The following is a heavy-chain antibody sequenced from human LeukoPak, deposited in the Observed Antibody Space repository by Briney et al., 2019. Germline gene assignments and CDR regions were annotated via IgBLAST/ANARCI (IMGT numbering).Heavy chain of an antibody. V-gene: IGHV1-18*01. CDR3: ARDHKPSYYYGSGSYSSYYYYYYMDV. CDR2: ISAYNGNT. CDR1: GYTFTSYG. D-gene: IGHD3-10*01. Sequence: ASVKVSCKASGYTFTSYGISWVRQAPGQGLEWMAWISAYNGNTNYAQKLQGRVTMTTGTSTSTAYMELRSLRSDDTAVYYCARDHKPSYYYGSGSYSSYYYYYYMDVWGKGTTVTVSS. J-gene: IGHJ6*03.